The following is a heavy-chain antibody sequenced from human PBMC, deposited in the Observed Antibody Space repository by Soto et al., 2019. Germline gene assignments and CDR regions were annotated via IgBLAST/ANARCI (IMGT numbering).Heavy chain of an antibody. V-gene: IGHV4-31*03. CDR2: IYDSGST. Sequence: SETLSLTCSVSGADINSGGFTWTWIRQHPGKGLEWLGYIYDSGSTFYNPSLKSRITLSVDTSKNQFSLKLSSVTVADTAVYFCARKQAGYFYGIDYWGQGTLVTVSS. J-gene: IGHJ4*02. D-gene: IGHD3-10*01. CDR3: ARKQAGYFYGIDY. CDR1: GADINSGGFT.